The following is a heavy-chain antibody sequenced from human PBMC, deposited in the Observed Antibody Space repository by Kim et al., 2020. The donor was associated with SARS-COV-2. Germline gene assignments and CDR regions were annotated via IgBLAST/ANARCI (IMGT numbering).Heavy chain of an antibody. V-gene: IGHV3-30*18. D-gene: IGHD3-10*01. CDR2: ISYDGSNK. CDR3: AKWKGFRDSLDY. CDR1: GFTFSSYG. J-gene: IGHJ4*02. Sequence: GGSLRLSCAASGFTFSSYGMHWVRQAPGKGLEWVAVISYDGSNKYYADSVKGRFTISRDNSKNTLYLQMNSLRAEDTAVYYCAKWKGFRDSLDYWGQGTL.